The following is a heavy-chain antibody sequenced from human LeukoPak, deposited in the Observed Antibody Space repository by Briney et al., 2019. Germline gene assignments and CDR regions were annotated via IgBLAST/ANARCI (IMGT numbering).Heavy chain of an antibody. D-gene: IGHD2-2*01. CDR2: INSDGSST. V-gene: IGHV3-74*01. CDR3: ARGGSTSCYG. CDR1: GFTFSSYW. Sequence: GGSLRLSCAASGFTFSSYWMHWVRHAPGKGLVWVSRINSDGSSTSYADSVKGRFTVSRDNAKNTLYLQMNSLRAEDTAVYYCARGGSTSCYGWGQGTLVGVCS. J-gene: IGHJ4*02.